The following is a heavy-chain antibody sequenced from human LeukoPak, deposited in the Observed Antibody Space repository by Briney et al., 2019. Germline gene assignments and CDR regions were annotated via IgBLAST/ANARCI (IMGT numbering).Heavy chain of an antibody. D-gene: IGHD5-12*01. J-gene: IGHJ4*02. Sequence: SETLSLTCTVSGGSISSSSYYWRWIRQPPGKGLEWIGSIYYSGSTYYNPSLKSRVTISVDTSKNQFSLKLSSVTAADTAVYYCARLKWLRFFDYWGQGTLVTVSS. CDR3: ARLKWLRFFDY. CDR1: GGSISSSSYY. CDR2: IYYSGST. V-gene: IGHV4-39*07.